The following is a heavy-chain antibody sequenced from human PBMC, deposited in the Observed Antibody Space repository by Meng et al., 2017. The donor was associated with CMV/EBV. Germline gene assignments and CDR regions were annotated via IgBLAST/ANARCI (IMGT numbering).Heavy chain of an antibody. D-gene: IGHD2-2*02. V-gene: IGHV3-21*01. CDR3: ARYCSSTNCYRFDP. CDR2: ISSSSSYI. J-gene: IGHJ5*02. CDR1: GFTFSSYS. Sequence: GESLKISCAASGFTFSSYSMNWVRQAPGKGLEWVSSISSSSSYIYYVDSVKGRFTISRDNAKNSLYLQMNSLRAEDTAVYYCARYCSSTNCYRFDPWGQGTLVTVSS.